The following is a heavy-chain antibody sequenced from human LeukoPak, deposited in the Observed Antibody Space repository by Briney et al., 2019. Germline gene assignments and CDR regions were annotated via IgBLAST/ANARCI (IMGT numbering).Heavy chain of an antibody. J-gene: IGHJ6*04. D-gene: IGHD3-10*02. Sequence: GGSLRLSCAASEFTFSSHAMSWVRQAPGKGLEWVSTISGSGTGTYYADSVKGRFTISRDNSKKTLYLQMDSLRGEDTAVYYCAELGITMIGGVWGKGTTVTISS. CDR1: EFTFSSHA. V-gene: IGHV3-23*01. CDR3: AELGITMIGGV. CDR2: ISGSGTGT.